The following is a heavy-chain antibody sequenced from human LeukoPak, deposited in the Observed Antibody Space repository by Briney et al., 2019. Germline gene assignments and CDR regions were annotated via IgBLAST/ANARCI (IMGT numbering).Heavy chain of an antibody. J-gene: IGHJ3*02. CDR3: ARDNDPLRAFDI. D-gene: IGHD1-1*01. V-gene: IGHV3-53*05. CDR2: IYSGGST. CDR1: GFTVSSNY. Sequence: GGSLRLSCAASGFTVSSNYMSWVRQAPGKGLEWVSVIYSGGSTYYADSVKGRFTISRDNSKNTLYLQMNSLRAEDTAVYYCARDNDPLRAFDIWGQGTMVTASS.